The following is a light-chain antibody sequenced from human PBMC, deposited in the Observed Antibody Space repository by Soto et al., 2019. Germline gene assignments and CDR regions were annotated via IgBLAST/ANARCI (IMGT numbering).Light chain of an antibody. CDR1: QGISNY. Sequence: MTLSPSSLSSSVGVRVTITCLASQGISNYLAWYQQKPGKVPKLLIYAASTLQSGVPSRFSGSGSGTDFTLTISSLQPEDVATYYCQQYNNWPETFGLGTKVDI. J-gene: IGKJ2*01. CDR2: AAS. CDR3: QQYNNWPET. V-gene: IGKV1-27*01.